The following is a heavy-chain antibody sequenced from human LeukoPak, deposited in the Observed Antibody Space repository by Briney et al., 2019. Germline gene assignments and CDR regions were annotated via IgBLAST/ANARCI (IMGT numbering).Heavy chain of an antibody. CDR3: ARYEAVAGVFDY. D-gene: IGHD6-19*01. CDR1: GGSISSSSYY. Sequence: SETLSLTCTVSGGSISSSSYYWGWIRQPPGKGLEWIGYIYYSGSTNYNPSLKSRVTISVDTSKNQFSLKLSSVTAADTAVYYCARYEAVAGVFDYWGQGTLVTVSS. V-gene: IGHV4-61*05. CDR2: IYYSGST. J-gene: IGHJ4*02.